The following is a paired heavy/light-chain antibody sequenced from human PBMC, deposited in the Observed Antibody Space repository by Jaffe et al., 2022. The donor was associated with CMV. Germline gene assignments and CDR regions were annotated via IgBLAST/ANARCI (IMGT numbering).Light chain of an antibody. CDR1: SSDVGGYNY. Sequence: QSALTQPASVSGSPGQSITISCTGTSSDVGGYNYVSWYQQHPGKAPKLIIYDVTKRPSRVSSRFSGSKSGNTASLTISGLQAEDEADFFCSSYTITGHVVFGGGTKLTVL. J-gene: IGLJ2*01. CDR2: DVT. CDR3: SSYTITGHVV. V-gene: IGLV2-14*01.
Heavy chain of an antibody. CDR2: IWFDGSNE. V-gene: IGHV3-33*01. J-gene: IGHJ6*02. D-gene: IGHD3-3*01. CDR1: GFIFNNYG. Sequence: QIQLAESGGGVAQPGRSLRLSCAASGFIFNNYGMYWVRQPPGKGLEWVAFIWFDGSNEYYADSVKGRFTISRDNSKNTLYLQMDSLRAEDTAVYYCARDPVDVPYWSGYLRRDFQHYVMEVWGQGTTVSVSS. CDR3: ARDPVDVPYWSGYLRRDFQHYVMEV.